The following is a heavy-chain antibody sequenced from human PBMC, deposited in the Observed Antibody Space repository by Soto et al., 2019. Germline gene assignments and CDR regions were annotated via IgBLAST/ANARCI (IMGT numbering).Heavy chain of an antibody. D-gene: IGHD3-10*01. V-gene: IGHV4-34*01. CDR2: INHSGST. CDR3: ARTVLLWFGEVDAFDI. Sequence: SETLSLTCAVYGGSFSGYYWSWIGQPPGKGLEWIGEINHSGSTNYNPTLKSRVTISVDTSKNQFSLKLSSVTAADTAVYYCARTVLLWFGEVDAFDIWGQGTMVT. J-gene: IGHJ3*02. CDR1: GGSFSGYY.